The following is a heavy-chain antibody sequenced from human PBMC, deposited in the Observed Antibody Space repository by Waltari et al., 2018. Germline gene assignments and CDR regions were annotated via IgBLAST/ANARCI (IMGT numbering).Heavy chain of an antibody. CDR3: SRYDSSGYSNY. CDR1: GFTFSNAW. J-gene: IGHJ4*02. Sequence: GFTFSNAWMNWVRQAPGKGLEWVGRIKSKTDGGTTDYAAPVKGRFTISRDDSKNTLYLQMNSLKTEDTAVYYCSRYDSSGYSNYWGQGTLVTVSS. D-gene: IGHD3-22*01. CDR2: IKSKTDGGTT. V-gene: IGHV3-15*07.